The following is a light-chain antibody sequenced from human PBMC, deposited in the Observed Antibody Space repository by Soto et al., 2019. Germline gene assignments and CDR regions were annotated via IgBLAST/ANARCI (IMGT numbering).Light chain of an antibody. V-gene: IGLV1-44*01. CDR3: ASWDDSLKGPV. CDR2: SNI. Sequence: QSVLSQPPSASGTPGQTVTISCSGSRSNIGRNIVNWYQQLPGTAPKLLIYSNIQRPSGVPDRFSASKSGTSASLAISGLQSDDEADYYCASWDDSLKGPVFGGGTKVTV. J-gene: IGLJ3*02. CDR1: RSNIGRNI.